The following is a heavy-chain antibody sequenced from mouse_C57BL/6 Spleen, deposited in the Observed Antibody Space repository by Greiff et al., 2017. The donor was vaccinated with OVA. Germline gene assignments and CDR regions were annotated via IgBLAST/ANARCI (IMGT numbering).Heavy chain of an antibody. J-gene: IGHJ4*01. V-gene: IGHV1-55*01. D-gene: IGHD2-1*01. CDR1: GYTFTSYW. CDR3: ARYGNGPMDY. CDR2: IYPGSGST. Sequence: QVHVKQPGAELVKPGASVKMSCKASGYTFTSYWITWVKQRPGQGLEWIGDIYPGSGSTNYNEKFKSKATLTVDTSSSTAYMQPSSLTSEDSAVYYCARYGNGPMDYWGQGTSVTVSS.